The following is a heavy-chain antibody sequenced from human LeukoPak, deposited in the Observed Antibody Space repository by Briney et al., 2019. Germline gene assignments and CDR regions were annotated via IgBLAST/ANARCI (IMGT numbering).Heavy chain of an antibody. CDR3: ARETYGGNSYYFDY. CDR1: GFTFSSYW. CDR2: IKQDGSEK. J-gene: IGHJ4*02. V-gene: IGHV3-7*01. D-gene: IGHD4-23*01. Sequence: GGSLRLSCAASGFTFSSYWMSWVRQAPGKGLEWVANIKQDGSEKYYVDSVKGRFTISRDNAKNSLYLQMDSLRAEDTAVYYCARETYGGNSYYFDYWGQGTLVTVSS.